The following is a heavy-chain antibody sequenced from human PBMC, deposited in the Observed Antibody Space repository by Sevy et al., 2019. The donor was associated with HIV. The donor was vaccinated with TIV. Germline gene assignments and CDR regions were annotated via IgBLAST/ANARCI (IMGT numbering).Heavy chain of an antibody. D-gene: IGHD3-16*01. CDR2: IKGDGSDK. CDR1: GFTFSANW. CDR3: AHETFGRFES. V-gene: IGHV3-7*01. Sequence: GGSLRLSCAASGFTFSANWMKWVRQAPGKGLEWVANIKGDGSDKHYVDSVEGRFTMSRDNAKNLLYLQMNSLRVEDTVVYYCAHETFGRFESWGQGTLFTVSS. J-gene: IGHJ4*02.